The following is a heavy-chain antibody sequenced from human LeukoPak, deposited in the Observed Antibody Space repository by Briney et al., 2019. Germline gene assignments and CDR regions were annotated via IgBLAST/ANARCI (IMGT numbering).Heavy chain of an antibody. Sequence: GGSLRLSCAASGFTFNNYAMNWVRQGPGEGLEWVSAISGTGGSTYYAGSVKGRFTISRDNSKNTLYLQMNSLRADDTAVYYCAQAEKRESGHRFQHWGQGILVTVSS. CDR1: GFTFNNYA. CDR2: ISGTGGST. V-gene: IGHV3-23*01. J-gene: IGHJ1*01. CDR3: AQAEKRESGHRFQH. D-gene: IGHD3-3*01.